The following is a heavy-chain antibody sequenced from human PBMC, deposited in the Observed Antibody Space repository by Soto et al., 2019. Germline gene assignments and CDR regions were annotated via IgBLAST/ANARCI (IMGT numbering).Heavy chain of an antibody. CDR1: GYSFTTYI. CDR2: IAAYNGNP. J-gene: IGHJ6*02. Sequence: QAQLVQSGAEVKKPGASVKVSCKASGYSFTTYIISWVRQTAGQGLEWMGWIAAYNGNPNYPQNRRGRVTXTXDXXTSTAYMELKSLRSDDTAVYYCARIAEESDFAMDVWGQGTTVTVSS. V-gene: IGHV1-18*01. D-gene: IGHD6-13*01. CDR3: ARIAEESDFAMDV.